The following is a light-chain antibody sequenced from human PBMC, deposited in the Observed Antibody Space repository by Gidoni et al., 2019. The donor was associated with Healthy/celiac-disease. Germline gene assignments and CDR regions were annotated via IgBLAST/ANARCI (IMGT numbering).Light chain of an antibody. CDR3: QQSYSSPFT. CDR1: QTISNF. Sequence: DLQMTQSPSSLSASVGDRVTITCRASQTISNFLNWYQQKPGKAPKLLIYAASSLQSGVPSRFSGSGSGTDFTLTISSLQPEDFATYHCQQSYSSPFTFGPGTKVDV. V-gene: IGKV1-39*01. CDR2: AAS. J-gene: IGKJ3*01.